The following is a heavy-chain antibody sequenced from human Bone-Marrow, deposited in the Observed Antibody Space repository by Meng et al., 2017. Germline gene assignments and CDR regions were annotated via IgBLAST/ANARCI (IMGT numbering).Heavy chain of an antibody. CDR3: ARAVVVVVAATFDY. CDR1: GYSISSGYY. V-gene: IGHV4-38-2*01. Sequence: SETLSLTCAVSGYSISSGYYWGWIRQPPGKGLEWIGSIYHSGSTYYNPSLKSRVTISVDTSKNQFSLKLSSVTAADTAVYYCARAVVVVVAATFDYWGQGTLVTVSS. D-gene: IGHD2-15*01. J-gene: IGHJ4*02. CDR2: IYHSGST.